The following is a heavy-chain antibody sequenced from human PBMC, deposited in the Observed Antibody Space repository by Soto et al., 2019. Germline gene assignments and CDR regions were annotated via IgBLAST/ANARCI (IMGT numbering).Heavy chain of an antibody. CDR1: GFIFSNYA. Sequence: GVSLRLSCAASGFIFSNYAMSWVRQAPGKGLEWVSFISGSGSSTYYADSVKGRFTISRGNSKNTLYLQMNSLRADDAAVYYCVRDASSSCLHLDNLGRGTLFSVSP. J-gene: IGHJ4*01. CDR3: VRDASSSCLHLDN. D-gene: IGHD6-6*01. CDR2: ISGSGSST. V-gene: IGHV3-23*01.